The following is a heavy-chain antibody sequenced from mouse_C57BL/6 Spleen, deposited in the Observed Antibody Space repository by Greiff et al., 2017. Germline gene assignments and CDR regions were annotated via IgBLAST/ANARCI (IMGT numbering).Heavy chain of an antibody. J-gene: IGHJ1*03. CDR3: TTGTVDYWYSDV. D-gene: IGHD1-1*01. Sequence: VQLQQSGAELVRPGASVKLSCTASGFNIKDDYMHWVKQRPEQGLEWIGWIDPENGDTEYASKFQGKATITADTSSNTAYLQLSSLTSEDTAVYYCTTGTVDYWYSDVWGTGTTVTVSS. V-gene: IGHV14-4*01. CDR2: IDPENGDT. CDR1: GFNIKDDY.